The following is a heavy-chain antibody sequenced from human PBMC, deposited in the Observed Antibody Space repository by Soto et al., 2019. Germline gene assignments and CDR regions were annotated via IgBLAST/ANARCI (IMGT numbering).Heavy chain of an antibody. V-gene: IGHV4-59*01. CDR3: VREGGGGPGIAVAGGDFEI. J-gene: IGHJ3*02. Sequence: PSETLSLTCTVSGGSISSYYWSWIRQPPGKGLEWIGYIYYSGGTNYNPSLKSRVTISVDTSKNQFSLKLSSVTAADTAVYFCVREGGGGPGIAVAGGDFEIWGEGTMVTASS. CDR2: IYYSGGT. D-gene: IGHD6-19*01. CDR1: GGSISSYY.